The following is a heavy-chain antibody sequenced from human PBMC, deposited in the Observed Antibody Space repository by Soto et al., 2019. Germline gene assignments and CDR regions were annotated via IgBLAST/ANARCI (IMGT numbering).Heavy chain of an antibody. CDR3: AKVSSLYGDYVPSSGLDDF. CDR2: ITYIGGAT. V-gene: IGHV3-23*01. CDR1: GFTFSSYA. Sequence: EAQLLESGGGFVQPGGSLRLSCAASGFTFSSYAMAWVRQAPGKGLEWASGITYIGGATFYADSVKGRFTISRDNVRNTLYLQMNRLRVEDTAVYYCAKVSSLYGDYVPSSGLDDFWGQGTLVTVSS. D-gene: IGHD4-17*01. J-gene: IGHJ4*02.